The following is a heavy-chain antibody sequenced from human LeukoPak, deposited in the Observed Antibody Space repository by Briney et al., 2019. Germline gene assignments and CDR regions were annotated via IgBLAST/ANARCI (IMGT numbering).Heavy chain of an antibody. D-gene: IGHD3-22*01. V-gene: IGHV4-59*08. CDR3: ARHGLNHYDSSGFGY. CDR2: IYYTGST. CDR1: GGSISRYY. J-gene: IGHJ4*02. Sequence: SETLTLTCTVSGGSISRYYWSWIRQPPGKGLEWIGYIYYTGSTNYNPSLKSRVTISVDTSKSQFSLKLSFVTAADTAVYYCARHGLNHYDSSGFGYWGQGTLVTVSS.